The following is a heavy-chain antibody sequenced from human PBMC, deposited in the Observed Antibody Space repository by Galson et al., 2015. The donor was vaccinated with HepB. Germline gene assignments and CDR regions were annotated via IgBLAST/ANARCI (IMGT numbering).Heavy chain of an antibody. CDR1: GGSISSYY. CDR3: ARLSGRAPLYFDY. Sequence: SETLSLTCTVSGGSISSYYWSWIRQPPGKGLEWIGYIYYSGSTNYNPSLKSRVTISVDTSKNQFSLKLSSVTAADTAVYYCARLSGRAPLYFDYWGQGTLVTVSS. D-gene: IGHD3-3*01. CDR2: IYYSGST. V-gene: IGHV4-59*08. J-gene: IGHJ4*02.